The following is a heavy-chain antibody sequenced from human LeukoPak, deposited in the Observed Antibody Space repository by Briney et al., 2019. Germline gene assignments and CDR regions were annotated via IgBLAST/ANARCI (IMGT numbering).Heavy chain of an antibody. D-gene: IGHD3-3*02. V-gene: IGHV3-33*08. CDR2: IWYDGSNK. Sequence: GGSLRLSCAASGFTFSSYWMSWVRQAPGKGLEWVAVIWYDGSNKYYADSVKGRFTISRDNSKNTLYLQMNSLRAEDTAVYYCARDSIIAPFDYWGQGTLVTVSS. CDR3: ARDSIIAPFDY. J-gene: IGHJ4*02. CDR1: GFTFSSYW.